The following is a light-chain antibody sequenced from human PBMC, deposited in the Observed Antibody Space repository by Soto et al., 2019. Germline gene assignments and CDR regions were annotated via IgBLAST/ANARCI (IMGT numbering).Light chain of an antibody. V-gene: IGLV1-40*01. CDR1: SSNIGAGFD. J-gene: IGLJ1*01. Sequence: QSVLTQPPSVSGAPGQRVTISCTGTSSNIGAGFDVHWYQKLPGTAPKLLIFDNTNRPSGVPDRFSASRSGTSASLAITGLQAGDEADYFCQSYDSSLSGSSVFGTGSKVTVL. CDR3: QSYDSSLSGSSV. CDR2: DNT.